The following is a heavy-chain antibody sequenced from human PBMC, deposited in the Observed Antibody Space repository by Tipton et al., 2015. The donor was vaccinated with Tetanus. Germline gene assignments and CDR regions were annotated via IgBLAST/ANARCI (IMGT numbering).Heavy chain of an antibody. CDR1: GFTVSSNY. J-gene: IGHJ4*02. V-gene: IGHV3-53*01. CDR2: IYSGGST. CDR3: ARDLPELGGFDY. D-gene: IGHD6-6*01. Sequence: SLRLSCAASGFTVSSNYMSWVRQAPGKGLEWVSVIYSGGSTYYADSVKGRFTISRDNSKNTLYLQMNSLRAEDTAVYYCARDLPELGGFDYWGQGTLVTVSS.